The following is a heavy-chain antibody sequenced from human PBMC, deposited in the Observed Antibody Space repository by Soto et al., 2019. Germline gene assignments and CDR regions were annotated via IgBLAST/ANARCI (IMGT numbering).Heavy chain of an antibody. J-gene: IGHJ4*02. CDR3: ARDGGSADIDFDY. CDR1: GFTFTNYW. D-gene: IGHD2-15*01. V-gene: IGHV3-74*01. Sequence: EVQLMESGGGLVQPGGSLRLSFAASGFTFTNYWTHWVRQAPGKGLVWVSCIGGDGITTYADSVKGRFTLSIDNAKNTVYLQMNSLRAEDTAMYYCARDGGSADIDFDYWGQGTLVTVSS. CDR2: IGGDGIT.